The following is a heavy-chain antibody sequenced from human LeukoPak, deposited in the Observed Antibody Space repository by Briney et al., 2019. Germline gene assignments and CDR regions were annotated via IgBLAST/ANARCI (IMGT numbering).Heavy chain of an antibody. V-gene: IGHV1-69*04. CDR3: ASDRTIAAAVDPFDI. CDR1: RVTFNSCS. CDR2: IIPLLGIV. Sequence: SVKVSCKASRVTFNSCSISWVRQAPGHGLDWMGRIIPLLGIVNYAQKFQGKVTITADKSTNTAYMELSSLRSEDTAMYYCASDRTIAAAVDPFDIWGQGTMVTVSS. D-gene: IGHD6-13*01. J-gene: IGHJ3*02.